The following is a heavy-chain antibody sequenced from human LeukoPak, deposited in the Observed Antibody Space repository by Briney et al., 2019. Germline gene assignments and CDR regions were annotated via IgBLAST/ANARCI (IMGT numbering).Heavy chain of an antibody. Sequence: PGGSLRLSCAASGFTFSDYYMSRIRQAPGKGLEWVSYISSSGSTIYYADSVKGRFTISRDNAKNSLYLQMNSLRAEDTAVYYCARDRYYDSSGYYYPWGQGTLVTVSS. J-gene: IGHJ5*02. V-gene: IGHV3-11*01. CDR3: ARDRYYDSSGYYYP. D-gene: IGHD3-22*01. CDR2: ISSSGSTI. CDR1: GFTFSDYY.